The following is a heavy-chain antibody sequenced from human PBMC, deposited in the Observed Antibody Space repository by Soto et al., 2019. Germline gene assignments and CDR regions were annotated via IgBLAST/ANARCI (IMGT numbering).Heavy chain of an antibody. CDR2: IIPILGIA. CDR3: ARVLAPMIVPDY. Sequence: SVKVSCKASGGTFSSYTISWVRQAPGQGLEWMGRIIPILGIANYAQKFQGRVTITADKSTSTAYMELSSLRSEDTAVYYCARVLAPMIVPDYSGQGTLVTVSS. V-gene: IGHV1-69*02. CDR1: GGTFSSYT. D-gene: IGHD3-22*01. J-gene: IGHJ4*02.